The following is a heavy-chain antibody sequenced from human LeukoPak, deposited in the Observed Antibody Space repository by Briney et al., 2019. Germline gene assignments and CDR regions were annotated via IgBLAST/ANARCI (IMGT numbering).Heavy chain of an antibody. CDR3: AREDRDIHYDILASYPYYYYYVDV. J-gene: IGHJ6*03. Sequence: PAGTLRLSCAASGFTFSSYDMHWVRQAPGKGLEWVSAIGTAGDTYYTGSVKGRFTISREKAKNYLYLQMNSVTAADTAVYYCAREDRDIHYDILASYPYYYYYVDVWGKGTTVTVSS. V-gene: IGHV3-13*01. D-gene: IGHD3-9*01. CDR1: GFTFSSYD. CDR2: IGTAGDT.